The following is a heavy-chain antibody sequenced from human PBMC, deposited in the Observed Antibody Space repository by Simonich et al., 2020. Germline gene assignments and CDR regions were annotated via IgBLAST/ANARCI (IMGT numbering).Heavy chain of an antibody. CDR1: GYTFTGYY. CDR2: MTPNRGGK. CDR3: ARGRLTGDKGAFDI. D-gene: IGHD7-27*01. V-gene: IGHV1-2*02. Sequence: QVQLVQSGAEVKKPGASVKVSCKASGYTFTGYYVHWGRQAPGQGLDGEGWMTPNRGGKNDAQKFKVRVTRTRDTSISTAYMELSRRRSDDTAVYYCARGRLTGDKGAFDIWGRGTMVTVSS. J-gene: IGHJ3*02.